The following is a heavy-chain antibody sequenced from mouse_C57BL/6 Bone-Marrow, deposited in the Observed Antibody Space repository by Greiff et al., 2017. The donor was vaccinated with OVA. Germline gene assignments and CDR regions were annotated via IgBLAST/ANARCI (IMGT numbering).Heavy chain of an antibody. CDR3: TRGYSNYYAMDY. Sequence: VQLQQSGAELVRPGASVTLSCKASGYTFTDYEMHWVKQTPVHGLEWIGAIDPETGGTDYNQKFKGTAILTADKSSSTAYMELRSLTSEDSAVYYCTRGYSNYYAMDYWGQGTSVTVS. D-gene: IGHD2-5*01. CDR2: IDPETGGT. V-gene: IGHV1-15*01. CDR1: GYTFTDYE. J-gene: IGHJ4*01.